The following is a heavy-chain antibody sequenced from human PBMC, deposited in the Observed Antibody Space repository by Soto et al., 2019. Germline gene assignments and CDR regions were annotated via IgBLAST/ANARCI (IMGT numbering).Heavy chain of an antibody. V-gene: IGHV3-53*04. CDR2: IYSGGST. CDR1: GFTVTSNY. CDR3: ARILYSNTFYYYYMDV. J-gene: IGHJ6*03. D-gene: IGHD6-13*01. Sequence: LRLSCAASGFTVTSNYMSWVRQAPGKGLEWVSIIYSGGSTYYADSVKGRFTISRHNSRNTLYLQMNSLRTEDTAVYYCARILYSNTFYYYYMDVWGKGTTVTVSS.